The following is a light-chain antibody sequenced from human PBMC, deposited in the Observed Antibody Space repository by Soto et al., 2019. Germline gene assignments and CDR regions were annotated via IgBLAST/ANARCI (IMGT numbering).Light chain of an antibody. CDR3: QQYNSYSAT. CDR2: KAS. Sequence: DIQMTQSPSTLSASVGDRVTITCRASRSASDWLAWYQQRPGEAPRMLISKASTLESGVPSRFNGSGSGTNFTLTITGLQPDDSATYYCQQYNSYSATFGQGTKVEIK. J-gene: IGKJ1*01. CDR1: RSASDW. V-gene: IGKV1-5*03.